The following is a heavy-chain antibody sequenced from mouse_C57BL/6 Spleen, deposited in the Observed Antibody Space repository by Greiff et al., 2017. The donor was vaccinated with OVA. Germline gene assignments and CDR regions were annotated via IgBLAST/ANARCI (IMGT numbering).Heavy chain of an antibody. J-gene: IGHJ2*01. CDR3: ARENYGVGY. CDR1: GYSFTSYY. V-gene: IGHV1-66*01. CDR2: IYPGSGNT. Sequence: VQLQESGPELVKPGASVKISCKASGYSFTSYYIHWVKQRPGQGLEWIGWIYPGSGNTKYNEKFKGKATLTADTSSSTAYMQLSSLTSEDSAVYYCARENYGVGYWGQGTTLTVSS. D-gene: IGHD1-1*01.